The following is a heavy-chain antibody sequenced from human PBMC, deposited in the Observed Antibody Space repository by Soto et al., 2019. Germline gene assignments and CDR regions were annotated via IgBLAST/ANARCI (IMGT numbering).Heavy chain of an antibody. D-gene: IGHD3-22*01. CDR2: INPNSGGT. J-gene: IGHJ4*02. Sequence: ASVKVSCKASGYTFTGYYMHWVRQAPGQGLEWMGWINPNSGGTNYAQKFQGWVTRTRDTSIIPAYMELSRLISPDTAVYSCARVYYYDGSGPLGYWGRGTLVTVSS. V-gene: IGHV1-2*04. CDR3: ARVYYYDGSGPLGY. CDR1: GYTFTGYY.